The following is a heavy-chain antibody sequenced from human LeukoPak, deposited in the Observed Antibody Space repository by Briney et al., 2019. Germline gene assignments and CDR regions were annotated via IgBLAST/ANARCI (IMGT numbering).Heavy chain of an antibody. V-gene: IGHV1-2*02. J-gene: IGHJ4*02. CDR1: VYTFTGYY. D-gene: IGHD5-12*01. Sequence: ASVKVSCKASVYTFTGYYMHWVRQAPGQGLEWMGCINPNSGGTNYAQKFQGRVTMTRDTSISTAYMELSRLRSDDTAVYYRARAGHSVNTNIVATNPFDYWGQGTLVTVSS. CDR2: INPNSGGT. CDR3: ARAGHSVNTNIVATNPFDY.